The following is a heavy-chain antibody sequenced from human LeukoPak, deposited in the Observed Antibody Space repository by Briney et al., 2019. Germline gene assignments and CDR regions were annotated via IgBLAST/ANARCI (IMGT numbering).Heavy chain of an antibody. Sequence: GASVKVSCKASGYTFTSYGISWVRQAPGQGLEWMGWISAYNGNTNYAQKLQGRVTMTEDTSTDTAYMELSNLRSEDTAVYYCATAAFDYWGQGTLVTVSS. CDR3: ATAAFDY. D-gene: IGHD2-15*01. CDR2: ISAYNGNT. J-gene: IGHJ4*02. V-gene: IGHV1-18*01. CDR1: GYTFTSYG.